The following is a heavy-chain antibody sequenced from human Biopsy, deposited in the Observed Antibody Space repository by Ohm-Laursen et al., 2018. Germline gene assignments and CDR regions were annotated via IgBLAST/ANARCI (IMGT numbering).Heavy chain of an antibody. Sequence: SLRLSCAAAGFTFSSYSMNWVRQALGKGLEWISYISETSSHIYDADSVKGRFTVARDNAKNSLYLQLNSLRAEDTAVYYCARDQMIFGGGDGLAVWGQGTTVVVSS. J-gene: IGHJ6*02. CDR2: ISETSSHI. CDR1: GFTFSSYS. D-gene: IGHD3/OR15-3a*01. V-gene: IGHV3-21*01. CDR3: ARDQMIFGGGDGLAV.